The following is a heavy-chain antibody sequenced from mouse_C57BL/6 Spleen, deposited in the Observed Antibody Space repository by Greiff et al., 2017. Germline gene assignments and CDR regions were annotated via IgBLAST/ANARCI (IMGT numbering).Heavy chain of an antibody. J-gene: IGHJ2*01. V-gene: IGHV1-81*01. Sequence: QVQLQQSGAELARPGASVKLSCKASGYTFTSYGISWVKQRTGQGLEWIGEIYPRSGNTYYNEKFKGKATLTADKSSSTAYMELRSLTSEDSAVYFCAREGSYDGYSFDYWGQGTTLTVSS. CDR1: GYTFTSYG. CDR2: IYPRSGNT. D-gene: IGHD2-3*01. CDR3: AREGSYDGYSFDY.